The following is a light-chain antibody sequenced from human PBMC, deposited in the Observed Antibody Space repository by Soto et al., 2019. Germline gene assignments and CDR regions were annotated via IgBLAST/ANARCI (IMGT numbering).Light chain of an antibody. Sequence: QSVLTQPASVSGSPGQSITISCTGTSRDVGSYNYVSWYQQHPGKAPKLMVYDVTNRPSGVSDRFSGSKSGNTASLTMSGLQAEDEADYFCSSHSNMTTYVFGTGTKVTV. J-gene: IGLJ1*01. CDR2: DVT. V-gene: IGLV2-14*01. CDR3: SSHSNMTTYV. CDR1: SRDVGSYNY.